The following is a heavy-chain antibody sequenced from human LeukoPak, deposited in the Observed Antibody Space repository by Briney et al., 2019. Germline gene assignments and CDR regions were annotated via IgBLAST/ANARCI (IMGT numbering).Heavy chain of an antibody. CDR2: IYYSGST. D-gene: IGHD6-19*01. CDR3: AGGRSSVLGY. J-gene: IGHJ4*02. Sequence: PSETLSLTCSVSGVSISGISYYWGWIRQPPGKGLEWIGSIYYSGSTYYNPSLKSRVTISVDTSKSQFSLKLSSVTAADTAVYYCAGGRSSVLGYWGQGTLVTVSS. CDR1: GVSISGISYY. V-gene: IGHV4-39*01.